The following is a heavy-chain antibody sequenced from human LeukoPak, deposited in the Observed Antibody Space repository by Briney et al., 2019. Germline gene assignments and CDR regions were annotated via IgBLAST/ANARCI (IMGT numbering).Heavy chain of an antibody. V-gene: IGHV1-2*02. CDR2: LNPNSGST. D-gene: IGHD3-16*01. Sequence: GASVKVSCKTSGYTFTANYLHWVRQAPGQGFEWMGWLNPNSGSTRYAQKFQGRVTMTRDTSISTAYMELSGLRSDDTAVYYCARDNNDSFGDNWGQGTLVVVSS. J-gene: IGHJ4*02. CDR3: ARDNNDSFGDN. CDR1: GYTFTANY.